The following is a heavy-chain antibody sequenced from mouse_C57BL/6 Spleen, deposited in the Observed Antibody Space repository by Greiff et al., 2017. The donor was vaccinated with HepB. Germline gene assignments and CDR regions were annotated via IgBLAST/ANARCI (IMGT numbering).Heavy chain of an antibody. V-gene: IGHV1-20*01. CDR3: ARRGYDYDGGFAY. D-gene: IGHD2-4*01. Sequence: VQLQQSGPELVKPGDSVKISCKASGYSFTGYFMNWVMQSHGKSLEWIGRINPYNGDTFYNQKFKGKATLTVDKSSSTAHMELRSLTSEDSAVYYCARRGYDYDGGFAYWGQGTLVTVSA. CDR1: GYSFTGYF. J-gene: IGHJ3*01. CDR2: INPYNGDT.